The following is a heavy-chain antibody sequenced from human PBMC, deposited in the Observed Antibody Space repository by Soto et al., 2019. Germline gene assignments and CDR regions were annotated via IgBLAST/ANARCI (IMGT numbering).Heavy chain of an antibody. CDR2: INAGNGNT. Sequence: APAEVSCKASGYTFTSYAMQRVRQSPGQRLEWMGWINAGNGNTKYSQKFQGRVTITRDTSASTAYMELSSLRSEDTAVYYCARGYDWNYSDAFDSWGQGTMV. CDR1: GYTFTSYA. D-gene: IGHD1-7*01. J-gene: IGHJ3*02. V-gene: IGHV1-3*01. CDR3: ARGYDWNYSDAFDS.